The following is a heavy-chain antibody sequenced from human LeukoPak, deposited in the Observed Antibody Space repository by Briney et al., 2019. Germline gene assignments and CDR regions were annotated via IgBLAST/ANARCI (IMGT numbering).Heavy chain of an antibody. J-gene: IGHJ4*02. CDR2: ISSSGSLT. V-gene: IGHV3-48*01. D-gene: IGHD6-13*01. CDR3: ARMSGSSWYRYNFDY. Sequence: GGSLRLSCEASGFTFRTSEMNWVRQAPGRGLEWVSYISSSGSLTYHVDSVKGRFTISRDNSKNTLYLQMNSLRAEDTAVYYCARMSGSSWYRYNFDYWGQGTLVTVSS. CDR1: GFTFRTSE.